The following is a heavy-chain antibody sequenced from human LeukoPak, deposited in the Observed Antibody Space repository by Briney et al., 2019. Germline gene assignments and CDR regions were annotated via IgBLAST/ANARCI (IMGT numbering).Heavy chain of an antibody. CDR2: IYYSGST. CDR3: ARGGKGGLLWFGELSNWFDP. V-gene: IGHV4-59*01. J-gene: IGHJ5*02. CDR1: GGSISSYY. Sequence: SETLSLTCTVSGGSISSYYWSWIRQPPGKGLEWIGYIYYSGSTNYNPSLKSRVTISVDTSKNQFSLKLSSVTAADTAVYYCARGGKGGLLWFGELSNWFDPWGQGTLVTVSS. D-gene: IGHD3-10*01.